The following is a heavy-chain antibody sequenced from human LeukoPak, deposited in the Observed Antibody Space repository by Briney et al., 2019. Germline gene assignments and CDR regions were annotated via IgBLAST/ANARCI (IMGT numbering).Heavy chain of an antibody. Sequence: PSETLSLTCAVYGGSFSGYYWSWIRQPPGKGLEWIGEINHSGSTNYNPSLKSRVTISVDTSKNQFSLKLSSVTAADTAVYYCARARAYYGGYYYYYMDVWGKGTTVTVSS. CDR1: GGSFSGYY. D-gene: IGHD2-21*01. V-gene: IGHV4-34*01. J-gene: IGHJ6*03. CDR2: INHSGST. CDR3: ARARAYYGGYYYYYMDV.